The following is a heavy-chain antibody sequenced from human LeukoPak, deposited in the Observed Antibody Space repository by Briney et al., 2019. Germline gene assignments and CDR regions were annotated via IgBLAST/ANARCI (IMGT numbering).Heavy chain of an antibody. J-gene: IGHJ4*02. V-gene: IGHV3-74*01. CDR2: INSDGSAT. D-gene: IGHD5-24*01. Sequence: PGGSLRLSCAASGFSFTNYWMHWVRQAPGKGLVWVSHINSDGSATRYADSVKGRFTISRDNAKNSLYLQMNSLRVEDTAVYYCAKEGRSLQTYWGQGTLVTVSS. CDR3: AKEGRSLQTY. CDR1: GFSFTNYW.